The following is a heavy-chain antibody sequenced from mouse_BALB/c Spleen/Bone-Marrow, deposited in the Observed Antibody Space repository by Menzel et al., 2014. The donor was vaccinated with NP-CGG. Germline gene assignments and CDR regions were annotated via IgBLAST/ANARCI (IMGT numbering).Heavy chain of an antibody. J-gene: IGHJ2*01. CDR3: ERDYGNLYYFDY. V-gene: IGHV1S34*01. D-gene: IGHD2-1*01. CDR2: ISCYNGAT. CDR1: GYSFTGYY. Sequence: LVKTGASVKISCKSSGYSFTGYYMHWVKQSHGNSLEWFGYISCYNGATSDNQKFKGKATFNVCTSSSSAYMQFNSLTSEDSAVYYCERDYGNLYYFDYWGQGTTLTVSS.